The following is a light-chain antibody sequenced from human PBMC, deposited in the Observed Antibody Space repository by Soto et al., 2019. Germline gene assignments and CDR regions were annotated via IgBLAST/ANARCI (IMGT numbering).Light chain of an antibody. V-gene: IGKV3-20*01. CDR3: QQYGSSPVT. Sequence: EIVLTQSPGTLSLSPGERATLSCRASQSVSSSYLAWYQQKPGQAPTLLIYGASSRATGIPDRFSGSGSGTDFTLTISRLEPEDFAVYYCQQYGSSPVTSGQGTKLEIK. CDR2: GAS. CDR1: QSVSSSY. J-gene: IGKJ2*01.